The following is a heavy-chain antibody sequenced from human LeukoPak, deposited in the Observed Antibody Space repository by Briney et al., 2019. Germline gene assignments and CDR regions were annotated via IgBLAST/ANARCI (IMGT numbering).Heavy chain of an antibody. Sequence: GGSLRLSCAASGFTFSSYSMNWVRQAPGKGLEWVSSISSSSSYIYYADSVKGRFTISRDNAKNSLYLQMNSLRAEDTAVYYCARGQWLTSDAFDIWGQGTMVTVSS. V-gene: IGHV3-21*01. CDR2: ISSSSSYI. CDR3: ARGQWLTSDAFDI. CDR1: GFTFSSYS. D-gene: IGHD6-19*01. J-gene: IGHJ3*02.